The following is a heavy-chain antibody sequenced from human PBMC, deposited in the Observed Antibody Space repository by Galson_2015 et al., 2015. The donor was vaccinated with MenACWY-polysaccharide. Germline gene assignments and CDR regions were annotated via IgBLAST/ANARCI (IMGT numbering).Heavy chain of an antibody. CDR2: IRSKANSYAT. J-gene: IGHJ4*02. D-gene: IGHD6-19*01. CDR1: GFTFSGSA. Sequence: SLRLSCAASGFTFSGSAMHWVRQACGKGLEWVGRIRSKANSYATAYAASVKGRFTISRDDSKNAAYLQMNSLKTEDTAVYYCTSDQQWLAKFDYWGQGTLVTVSS. CDR3: TSDQQWLAKFDY. V-gene: IGHV3-73*01.